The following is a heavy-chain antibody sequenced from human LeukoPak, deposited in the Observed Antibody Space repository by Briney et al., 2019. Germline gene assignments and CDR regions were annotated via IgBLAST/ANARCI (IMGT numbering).Heavy chain of an antibody. D-gene: IGHD6-13*01. J-gene: IGHJ4*02. Sequence: ASVKVSCRDSGYTFTGYYLHWLRQAPGQGLEWMGWINPNSGATNYAQKFQGRVTMTRDTSISTAYLELSRLTSDDTAVYYCARDPQGYSSSWFDYWGQGALVTVSS. CDR2: INPNSGAT. CDR1: GYTFTGYY. V-gene: IGHV1-2*02. CDR3: ARDPQGYSSSWFDY.